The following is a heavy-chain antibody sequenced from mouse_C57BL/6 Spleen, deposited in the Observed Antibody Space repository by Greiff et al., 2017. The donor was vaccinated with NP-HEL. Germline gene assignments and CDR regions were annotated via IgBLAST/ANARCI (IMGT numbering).Heavy chain of an antibody. CDR3: AREYYGSSFYYYAMDY. Sequence: VQLQQSGAELVKPGASVKISCKASGYAFSSYWMNWVKQRPGKGLEWIGQIYPGDGDTNYNGKFKGKATLTADKSSSTAYMQLSSLTAEDSAVYFCAREYYGSSFYYYAMDYWGQGTSVTVSS. D-gene: IGHD1-1*01. J-gene: IGHJ4*01. CDR1: GYAFSSYW. CDR2: IYPGDGDT. V-gene: IGHV1-80*01.